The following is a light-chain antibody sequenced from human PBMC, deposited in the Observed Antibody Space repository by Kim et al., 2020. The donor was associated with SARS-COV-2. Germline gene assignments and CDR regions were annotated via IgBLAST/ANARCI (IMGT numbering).Light chain of an antibody. Sequence: ASGENRVTIPCRASQIISSWLAWYQQKPGKAPKLLIYYISTLERGVPSRFSGSGFGTEFTLTISSLQRDDFATYYCQQHHTSPLTFGQGTKLEIK. CDR1: QIISSW. CDR3: QQHHTSPLT. V-gene: IGKV1-5*03. J-gene: IGKJ2*01. CDR2: YIS.